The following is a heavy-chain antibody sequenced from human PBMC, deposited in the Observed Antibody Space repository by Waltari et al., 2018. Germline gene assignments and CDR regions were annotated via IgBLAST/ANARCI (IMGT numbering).Heavy chain of an antibody. J-gene: IGHJ4*02. CDR1: GGSFSGYY. CDR3: AGRYDFWSGLDY. D-gene: IGHD3-3*01. Sequence: QVQLQQWGAGLLKPSETLSLTCAVYGGSFSGYYWSWIRQPPGKGLEWIGEINHSGSTNYNPSLKSRVTISVDTSKNQFSLKLSSVTAADTAVYYCAGRYDFWSGLDYWGQGTLVTVSS. V-gene: IGHV4-34*01. CDR2: INHSGST.